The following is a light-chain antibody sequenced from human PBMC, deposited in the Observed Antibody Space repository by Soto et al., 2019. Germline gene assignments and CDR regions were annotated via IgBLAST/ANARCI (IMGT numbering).Light chain of an antibody. CDR3: QQYNSRMYT. Sequence: DIQITQSPSTLSASVGDRVTITCRASQSISSWLAWYQQKPGKAPKLLIYKASSLESGVPSRFSGSGSGTEFTLTISSLQPDDFATYYCQQYNSRMYTFGQGTKLEIK. CDR1: QSISSW. CDR2: KAS. J-gene: IGKJ2*01. V-gene: IGKV1-5*03.